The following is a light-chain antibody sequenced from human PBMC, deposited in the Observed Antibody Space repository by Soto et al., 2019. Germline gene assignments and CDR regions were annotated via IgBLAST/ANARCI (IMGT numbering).Light chain of an antibody. J-gene: IGLJ1*01. V-gene: IGLV2-11*01. Sequence: QSALTQPRSVSGSPGQSVTISCTGTSSDVGGYNYVSCYQQHPGRAPKVMIYDVKTRPSGVPNRFSGSKSGNTASLTISELQAEDEADYYCCSYAGSYTFVFGTATNVTVL. CDR2: DVK. CDR3: CSYAGSYTFV. CDR1: SSDVGGYNY.